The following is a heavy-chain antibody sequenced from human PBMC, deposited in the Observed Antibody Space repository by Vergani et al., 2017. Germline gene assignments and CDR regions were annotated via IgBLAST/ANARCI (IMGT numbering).Heavy chain of an antibody. V-gene: IGHV4-31*03. J-gene: IGHJ3*02. D-gene: IGHD4-23*01. CDR2: IYNSGST. Sequence: QVQLQESGPGLLKPSQTLSLTCTVSGGSLSSGSYYSSWVRQRPGKGLEWIGYIYNSGSTYYNPSLKSRVTISVDASKNQFSLKLSSVTAADTAVYYCASQDDHNGNPGAFDIWGQGTKVTVSS. CDR1: GGSLSSGSYY. CDR3: ASQDDHNGNPGAFDI.